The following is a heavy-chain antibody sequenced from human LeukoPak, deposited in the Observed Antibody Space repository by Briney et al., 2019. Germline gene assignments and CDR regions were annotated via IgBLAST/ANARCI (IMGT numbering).Heavy chain of an antibody. CDR2: INSDASST. Sequence: QPGGSLRLSCAASGFTFSSYWMHWVRHAPGKGLVWVSRINSDASSTSYADSVKGRFTISRDNAKNTLYLQMNSLRAEDTAVYYCARALAGHAFDIWGQETMVSVSS. D-gene: IGHD6-19*01. CDR1: GFTFSSYW. CDR3: ARALAGHAFDI. V-gene: IGHV3-74*01. J-gene: IGHJ3*02.